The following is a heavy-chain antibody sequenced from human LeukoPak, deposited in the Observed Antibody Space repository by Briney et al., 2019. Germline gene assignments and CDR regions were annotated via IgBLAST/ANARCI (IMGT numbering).Heavy chain of an antibody. D-gene: IGHD3-22*01. CDR2: IWYDGSNK. CDR3: AKDRDSSGYFHFDY. CDR1: GFTFSSYG. V-gene: IGHV3-33*06. J-gene: IGHJ4*02. Sequence: GGSLRLSCAACGFTFSSYGMHWVRQAPGKGLEWVAVIWYDGSNKYYADSVKGRFTISRDNSKNTLYLQMNSLRAEDTAVYYCAKDRDSSGYFHFDYWGQGTLVTVSS.